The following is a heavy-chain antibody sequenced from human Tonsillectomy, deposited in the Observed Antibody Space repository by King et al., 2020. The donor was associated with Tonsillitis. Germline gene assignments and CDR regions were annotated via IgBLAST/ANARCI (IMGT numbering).Heavy chain of an antibody. Sequence: HVQLQQWGAGLLKPSETLSLTCAVYGGSFSGYYWSWIRQPPGKGLEWIGEINHSGSTNYNPSLKSRVTISVDTSKNQFSLKLSSVTAADTAVYYCARREVGWLYYYYYMDVWGKGTTVTVSS. V-gene: IGHV4-34*01. CDR2: INHSGST. J-gene: IGHJ6*03. CDR3: ARREVGWLYYYYYMDV. D-gene: IGHD6-19*01. CDR1: GGSFSGYY.